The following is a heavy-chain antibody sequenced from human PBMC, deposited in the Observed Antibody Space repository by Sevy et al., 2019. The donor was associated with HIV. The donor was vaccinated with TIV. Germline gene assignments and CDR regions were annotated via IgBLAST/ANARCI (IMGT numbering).Heavy chain of an antibody. Sequence: GGSLRLSCAASGLTFSTYSMNWVRQAPGKGLEWVSYISSSSSTIYYADSVKGRCTISRDNAKNSLYLQMNSLRAENTAVYYCASPLPFYYGSGSEEFDYWGRGTLVTVSS. CDR1: GLTFSTYS. CDR3: ASPLPFYYGSGSEEFDY. V-gene: IGHV3-48*01. J-gene: IGHJ4*02. D-gene: IGHD3-10*01. CDR2: ISSSSSTI.